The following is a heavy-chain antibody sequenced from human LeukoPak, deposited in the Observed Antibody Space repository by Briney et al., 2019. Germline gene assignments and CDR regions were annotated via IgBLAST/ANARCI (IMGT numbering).Heavy chain of an antibody. Sequence: GGSLRLSCAAPGFTFSSYSMNWVRQAPGKGLEWVAVISYDRSNKYYADSVKGRFTISRDNSKNTLYLQMNSLRAEDTAVYYCAGSYDSSGYSVFDYWGQGTLVTVSS. J-gene: IGHJ4*02. D-gene: IGHD3-22*01. CDR2: ISYDRSNK. CDR1: GFTFSSYS. V-gene: IGHV3-30*03. CDR3: AGSYDSSGYSVFDY.